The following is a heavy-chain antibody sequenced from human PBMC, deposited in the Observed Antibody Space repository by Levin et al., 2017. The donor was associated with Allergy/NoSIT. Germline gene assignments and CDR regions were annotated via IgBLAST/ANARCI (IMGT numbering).Heavy chain of an antibody. J-gene: IGHJ3*02. CDR1: GFTFSSYS. D-gene: IGHD3-9*01. V-gene: IGHV3-48*01. Sequence: GGSLRLSCAASGFTFSSYSMNWVRQAPGKGLEWVSYISSSSSTIYYADSVKGRFTISRDNAKNSLYLQMNSLRAEDTAVYYCASQTTELRYFDWLRPDAFDIWGQGTMVTVSS. CDR3: ASQTTELRYFDWLRPDAFDI. CDR2: ISSSSSTI.